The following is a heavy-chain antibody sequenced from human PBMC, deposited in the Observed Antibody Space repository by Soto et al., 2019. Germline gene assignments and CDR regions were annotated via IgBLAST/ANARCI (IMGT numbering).Heavy chain of an antibody. D-gene: IGHD2-21*01. J-gene: IGHJ4*02. Sequence: PGGSLRLSCAASGFTFSSYAMSWVHQAPGKGLEWVSAISGSGGSTYYADSVKGRFTISRDNSKNTLYLQMNSLRAEDTAVYYCAKDIIVVIAMRLDYWGQGTLVTVSS. CDR3: AKDIIVVIAMRLDY. CDR2: ISGSGGST. V-gene: IGHV3-23*01. CDR1: GFTFSSYA.